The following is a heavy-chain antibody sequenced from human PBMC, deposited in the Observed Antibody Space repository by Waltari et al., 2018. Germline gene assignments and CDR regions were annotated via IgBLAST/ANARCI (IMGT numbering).Heavy chain of an antibody. J-gene: IGHJ5*02. CDR2: INWNGATT. Sequence: EVQMVESGGGVVRPGGSLTLSCDVSGFTFEDHGMSCVRQPPGKGLGWVSGINWNGATTTYVDSVKGRFIISRDNAKKSLFLHMSGLRADDTAVYFCARGYRVVLTAPRFDRWGHGTLVTVSS. CDR1: GFTFEDHG. D-gene: IGHD2-15*01. CDR3: ARGYRVVLTAPRFDR. V-gene: IGHV3-20*04.